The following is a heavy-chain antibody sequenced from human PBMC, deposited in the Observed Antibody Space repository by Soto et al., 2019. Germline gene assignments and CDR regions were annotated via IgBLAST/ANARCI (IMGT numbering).Heavy chain of an antibody. Sequence: PSETLSLTCTVSGGSISSYYWSWIRQPPGKGLEWIGYIYYSGSTNYNPSLKSRVTVSVDTSKNQFSLKLSPVTAADTAVYYCARDRGYSGYDYYFDYWGQGTLVTVSS. D-gene: IGHD5-12*01. CDR2: IYYSGST. CDR1: GGSISSYY. V-gene: IGHV4-59*01. CDR3: ARDRGYSGYDYYFDY. J-gene: IGHJ4*02.